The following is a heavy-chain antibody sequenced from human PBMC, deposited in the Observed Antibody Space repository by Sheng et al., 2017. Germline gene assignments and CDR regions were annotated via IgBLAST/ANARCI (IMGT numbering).Heavy chain of an antibody. CDR3: ARAYGDYVGHGDY. D-gene: IGHD4-17*01. CDR1: GFTFSSYG. Sequence: QVQLVESGGGVVQPGRSLRLSCAASGFTFSSYGMHWVRQAPGKGLEWVAVIWYDGSNKYYADSVKGRFTISRDNSKNTLYLQMNSLRAEDTAVYYCARAYGDYVGHGDYWGQGTLVT. CDR2: IWYDGSNK. V-gene: IGHV3-33*01. J-gene: IGHJ4*02.